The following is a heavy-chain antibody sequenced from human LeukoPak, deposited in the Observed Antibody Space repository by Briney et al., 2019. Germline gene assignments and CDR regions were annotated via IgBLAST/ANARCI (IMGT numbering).Heavy chain of an antibody. D-gene: IGHD2-15*01. Sequence: ASVKVTCKASGYTFTSYYLHWVRQAPGQGLEWMGIINPSGGSTSYAQKFQGRVTMTRDTSTSTVYMELSSLRSEDTAVYYCARDEDIVVVVAEPAGMDVWGRGSTVTVSS. CDR3: ARDEDIVVVVAEPAGMDV. CDR2: INPSGGST. J-gene: IGHJ6*02. CDR1: GYTFTSYY. V-gene: IGHV1-46*01.